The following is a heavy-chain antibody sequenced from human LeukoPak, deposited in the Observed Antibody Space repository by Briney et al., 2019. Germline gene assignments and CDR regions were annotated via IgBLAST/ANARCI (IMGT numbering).Heavy chain of an antibody. CDR2: INPNSGGT. Sequence: GASVKVSCKASGYTFTCYYMHWVRQAPGQGLEWMGRINPNSGGTNYAQKFQGRVTMTRDTSTSTVYMELSSLRSEDTAVYYCARADYYDGYNWFDPWGQGTLVTVSS. V-gene: IGHV1-2*06. D-gene: IGHD1-26*01. CDR3: ARADYYDGYNWFDP. CDR1: GYTFTCYY. J-gene: IGHJ5*02.